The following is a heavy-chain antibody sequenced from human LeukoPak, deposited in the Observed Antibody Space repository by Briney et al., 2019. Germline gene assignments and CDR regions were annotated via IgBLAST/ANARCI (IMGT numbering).Heavy chain of an antibody. J-gene: IGHJ4*02. D-gene: IGHD2-15*01. CDR1: GFTFSSYG. CDR3: ARDYYCSGGSCYGVAGY. CDR2: IRYYGSDK. Sequence: GSLRLSCAASGFTFSSYGMHWVRQAPGKGLEWVSFIRYYGSDKYYADSVKGRFTISRDNSKNTLYLQMNSLRAEDTAVYYCARDYYCSGGSCYGVAGYWGQGTLVAVSS. V-gene: IGHV3-30*02.